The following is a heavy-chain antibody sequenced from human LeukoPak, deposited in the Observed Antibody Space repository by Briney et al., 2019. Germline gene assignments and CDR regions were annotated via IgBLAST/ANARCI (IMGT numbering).Heavy chain of an antibody. CDR3: AKVKSVTRYYFDY. J-gene: IGHJ4*02. Sequence: GGSLRLSCVASGFRFSSYPMSWVRQAPGKGLEWVSAISGSGGSTYYAASVKGRFTISRDNSKNTLYLQMNSLRAEDTAVYYCAKVKSVTRYYFDYWGQGTLVTVSS. V-gene: IGHV3-23*01. D-gene: IGHD2-21*02. CDR1: GFRFSSYP. CDR2: ISGSGGST.